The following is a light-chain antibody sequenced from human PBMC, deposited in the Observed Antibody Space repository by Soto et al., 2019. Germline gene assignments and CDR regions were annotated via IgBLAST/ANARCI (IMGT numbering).Light chain of an antibody. J-gene: IGKJ2*02. CDR1: QGISSY. CDR2: AAS. V-gene: IGKV1-9*01. Sequence: IQLTQSPSSLSASVGDRVTITCRASQGISSYLAWYQQKPGKAPKLLIYAASTLQSGVTSRFSGSGSGTDFTLTISSLQPEDFATYYCQQLNSYPPWTFGQGTKLEIK. CDR3: QQLNSYPPWT.